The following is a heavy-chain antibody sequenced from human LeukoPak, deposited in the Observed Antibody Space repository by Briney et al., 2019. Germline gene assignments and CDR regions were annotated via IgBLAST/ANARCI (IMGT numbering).Heavy chain of an antibody. CDR1: GFTFSSYA. CDR2: ISSSSSYI. D-gene: IGHD2-15*01. CDR3: AREVLVVAATTFWYFDL. V-gene: IGHV3-21*01. J-gene: IGHJ2*01. Sequence: GGSLRLSCATSGFTFSSYAMHWVRQAPGKGLEWFSSISSSSSYIYYAASVKGRFTIYRDNAKTSLYLHMNSLRVDDTAVFYCAREVLVVAATTFWYFDLWGRGTLVTVSS.